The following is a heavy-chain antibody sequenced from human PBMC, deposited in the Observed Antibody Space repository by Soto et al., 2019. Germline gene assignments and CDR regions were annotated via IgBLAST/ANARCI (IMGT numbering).Heavy chain of an antibody. J-gene: IGHJ3*02. V-gene: IGHV3-33*01. CDR2: IGYDGNNK. Sequence: QVQLVESGGGWVQPGRSLRLSCAATGFSFTTYGMHWVRQAPGKGLEWVAVIGYDGNNKYYADSVEGRFTISRDNSKNTVYIQMKSLRGDDTAVYYCARGGVTGIVGIFGSPLDIWGQGTVVTVSS. CDR1: GFSFTTYG. CDR3: ARGGVTGIVGIFGSPLDI. D-gene: IGHD1-1*01.